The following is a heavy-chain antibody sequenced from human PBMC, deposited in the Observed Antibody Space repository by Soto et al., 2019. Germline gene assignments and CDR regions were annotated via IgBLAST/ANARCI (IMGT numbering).Heavy chain of an antibody. CDR2: INAGSGDT. Sequence: QVPLVQSGAEVKKPGASVKISCKASGYTFTTYAIHWVRQAPGQRLEWMGWINAGSGDTKYSQQFQDRVTITRDTSATTAYMELSSLTSEDTAVYYCARPSSIWYNWLDPWGQGTLVTVSS. J-gene: IGHJ5*02. CDR3: ARPSSIWYNWLDP. D-gene: IGHD6-13*01. V-gene: IGHV1-3*01. CDR1: GYTFTTYA.